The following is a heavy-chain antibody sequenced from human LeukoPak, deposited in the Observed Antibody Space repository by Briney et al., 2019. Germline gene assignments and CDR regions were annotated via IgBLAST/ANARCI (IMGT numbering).Heavy chain of an antibody. Sequence: ASQTLSLTCTVSGGSISSGSYYWSWIRQPAGKGLEWIGRIYTSGSTNYNPSLKSRVTMSVDTSKNQFSLKLSSVTAADTAVYYCARPLSYYYDSSGNDAFDIWGQGTMVTVSP. V-gene: IGHV4-61*02. CDR3: ARPLSYYYDSSGNDAFDI. CDR2: IYTSGST. D-gene: IGHD3-22*01. J-gene: IGHJ3*02. CDR1: GGSISSGSYY.